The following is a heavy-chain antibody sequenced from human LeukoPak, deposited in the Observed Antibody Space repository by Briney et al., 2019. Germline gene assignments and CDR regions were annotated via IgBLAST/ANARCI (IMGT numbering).Heavy chain of an antibody. CDR2: IYYSGST. CDR1: GGSISSGDYY. CDR3: ARRQLVPVFDS. J-gene: IGHJ4*02. V-gene: IGHV4-30-4*01. Sequence: SETLSLTCTVSGGSISSGDYYWSWIRQPPGKGLERIGYIYYSGSTYYNPSLKSRVTISVDTSKNQFSLKLSSVTAADTAVYYCARRQLVPVFDSWGQGTLVTVSS. D-gene: IGHD6-13*01.